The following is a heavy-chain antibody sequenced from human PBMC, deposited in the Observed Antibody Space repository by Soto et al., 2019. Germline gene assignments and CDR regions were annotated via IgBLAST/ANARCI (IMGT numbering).Heavy chain of an antibody. Sequence: PSETLSLTCTLSGVSISNTRDYCCWIRQPPGKGLEWIGSVNYSAATYHNSALKSRVTISVDASKNQFSLKLSSVTASDTAVYYCARPGRVDTGMSRFDYWGQGILVSVSS. D-gene: IGHD5-18*01. CDR1: GVSISNTRDY. CDR3: ARPGRVDTGMSRFDY. J-gene: IGHJ4*02. CDR2: VNYSAAT. V-gene: IGHV4-39*01.